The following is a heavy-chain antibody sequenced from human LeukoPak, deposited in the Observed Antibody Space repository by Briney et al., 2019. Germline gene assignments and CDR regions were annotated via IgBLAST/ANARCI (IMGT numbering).Heavy chain of an antibody. V-gene: IGHV3-23*01. D-gene: IGHD3-10*01. CDR1: GFTFSSYA. CDR2: ISGSGGST. J-gene: IGHJ3*02. CDR3: ARELRFGDAFDI. Sequence: GGSLRLSCAASGFTFSSYAMSWVRQAPGKGLEWVSAISGSGGSTYYADSVKGRFTISRDNAKNSLYLQMNSLRDEDTAVYYCARELRFGDAFDIWGQGTMVTVSS.